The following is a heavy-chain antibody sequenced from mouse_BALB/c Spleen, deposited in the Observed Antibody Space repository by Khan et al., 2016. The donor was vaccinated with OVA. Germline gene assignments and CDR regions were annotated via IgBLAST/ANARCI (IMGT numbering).Heavy chain of an antibody. CDR2: ISTYYGDA. Sequence: QVQLKQSGAELVRPGVSVKISCKGSGYTFTDYAMHWVKQSHAKSLEWIGIISTYYGDANYNQKFKGKATMTVDKSSSTAYMELARLTSEDSAIYYCARSHSGFAYWGQGTLVTVS. V-gene: IGHV1S137*01. CDR3: ARSHSGFAY. CDR1: GYTFTDYA. J-gene: IGHJ3*01.